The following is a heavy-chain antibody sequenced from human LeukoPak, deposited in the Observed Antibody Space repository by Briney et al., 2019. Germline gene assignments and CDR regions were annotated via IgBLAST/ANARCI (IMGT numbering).Heavy chain of an antibody. CDR2: IRNSGDNT. V-gene: IGHV3-23*01. J-gene: IGHJ4*02. CDR3: AKSHSVTYGGYFDS. D-gene: IGHD4-23*01. Sequence: GGSLRLSCAASGFTFTTYAMSWVRRAPGKGLEWLSTIRNSGDNTYYADSVKGRFTISRDNSKNTLSLQMNSLRAEDTAVYYCAKSHSVTYGGYFDSWGQGTLVTVSS. CDR1: GFTFTTYA.